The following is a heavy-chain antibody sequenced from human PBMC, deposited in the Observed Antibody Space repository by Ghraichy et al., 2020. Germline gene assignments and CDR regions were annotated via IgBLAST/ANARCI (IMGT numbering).Heavy chain of an antibody. CDR2: IYYSGST. J-gene: IGHJ3*02. Sequence: SLNISCTISGGSISSGGYYWSWIRQHPGKGLEWIGYIYYSGSTYYNPSLKSRVTISVDTSKNQFSLKLSSVTAADTAVYYCARVPYYYGSGSYPLGAFDIWGQGTMVTVSS. V-gene: IGHV4-31*03. CDR1: GGSISSGGYY. CDR3: ARVPYYYGSGSYPLGAFDI. D-gene: IGHD3-10*01.